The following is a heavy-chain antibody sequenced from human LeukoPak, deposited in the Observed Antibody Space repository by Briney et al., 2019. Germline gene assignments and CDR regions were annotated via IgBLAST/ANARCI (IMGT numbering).Heavy chain of an antibody. V-gene: IGHV3-21*01. D-gene: IGHD1-1*01. CDR1: GFTFSSYS. J-gene: IGHJ4*02. CDR2: ISSSSSYI. CDR3: ASDSTGPTQFDY. Sequence: GGSLRLSCAASGFTFSSYSMNWVRQAPGKGLEWVSSISSSSSYIYYADSVKGRFTISRDNAKNSLYLQMNSLRAEDTAVYYCASDSTGPTQFDYWGQGTLVTVSS.